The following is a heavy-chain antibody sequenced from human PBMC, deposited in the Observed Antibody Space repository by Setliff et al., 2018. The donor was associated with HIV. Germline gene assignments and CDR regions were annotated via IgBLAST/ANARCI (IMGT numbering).Heavy chain of an antibody. V-gene: IGHV4-39*01. J-gene: IGHJ4*02. CDR3: VNPSGAMGDFDS. CDR1: GGSISSSSFY. Sequence: SSETLSLTCAVSGGSISSSSFYWAWIRQPPGKGLEWIGSVYYSGSTYYNPSLKSRVTISIDTSKNQFSLQLTSVTAADTAVYYCVNPSGAMGDFDSWGQGTLVTVSS. CDR2: VYYSGST. D-gene: IGHD3-16*01.